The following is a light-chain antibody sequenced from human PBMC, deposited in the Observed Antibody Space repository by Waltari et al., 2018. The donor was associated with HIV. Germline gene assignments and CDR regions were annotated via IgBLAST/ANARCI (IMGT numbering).Light chain of an antibody. CDR1: SSNIGNNY. J-gene: IGLJ2*01. Sequence: QSVLTQPPSVSAAPGQKITIPCSGSSSNIGNNYVSWYQQPPGTAPKLLIYDNHKRPSGIPDRFSGSKSGTSATLGITGLQTGDEADYYCGTWDSSLSAGVFGGGTKVTVL. V-gene: IGLV1-51*01. CDR3: GTWDSSLSAGV. CDR2: DNH.